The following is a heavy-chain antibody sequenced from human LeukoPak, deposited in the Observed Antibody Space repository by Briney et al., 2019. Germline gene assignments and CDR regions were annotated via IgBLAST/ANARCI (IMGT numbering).Heavy chain of an antibody. Sequence: GGSLRLSCAASGFTFSTYYMHWVRQAPGKGLVWVSLINSDGSTTTYADSVKGRFTISRDNAKNTLYLQMNTLRAEDTAVYYCAISKPPTTYFYGSGSLWGQGTLVTVSS. D-gene: IGHD3-10*01. J-gene: IGHJ4*02. CDR2: INSDGSTT. V-gene: IGHV3-74*01. CDR1: GFTFSTYY. CDR3: AISKPPTTYFYGSGSL.